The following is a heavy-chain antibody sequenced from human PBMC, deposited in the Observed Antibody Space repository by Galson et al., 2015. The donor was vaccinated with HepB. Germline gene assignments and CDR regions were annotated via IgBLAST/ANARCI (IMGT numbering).Heavy chain of an antibody. CDR2: FDPEDGET. J-gene: IGHJ4*02. D-gene: IGHD3-9*01. CDR3: ATTPSTDILTGYYGY. Sequence: SVKVSCKVSGYTLTELSMHWVRQAPGKGLEWMGGFDPEDGETIYAQKFQGRVTMTEDTSTDTAYMELSSLRSEDTAVYYCATTPSTDILTGYYGYWGQGTLVTVSS. CDR1: GYTLTELS. V-gene: IGHV1-24*01.